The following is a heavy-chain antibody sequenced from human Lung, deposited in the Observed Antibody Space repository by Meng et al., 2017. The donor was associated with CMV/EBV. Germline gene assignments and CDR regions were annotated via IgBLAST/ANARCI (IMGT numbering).Heavy chain of an antibody. CDR2: IIPILGIA. J-gene: IGHJ6*02. CDR1: GGTFSGYA. D-gene: IGHD2-2*01. Sequence: SVKVSCKASGGTFSGYAISWVRQAPGQGLEWMGGIIPILGIANYAQKFQGRVTITADKSTSTAYMELSSLRSEDTAVYYCARDYCSSTSCNRRITGTTPSSDYYYGMDVWGQGTTVTVSS. V-gene: IGHV1-69*10. CDR3: ARDYCSSTSCNRRITGTTPSSDYYYGMDV.